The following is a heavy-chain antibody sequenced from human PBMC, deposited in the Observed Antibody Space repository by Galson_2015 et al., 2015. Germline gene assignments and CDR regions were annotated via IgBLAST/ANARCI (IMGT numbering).Heavy chain of an antibody. V-gene: IGHV3-74*01. CDR3: ANSDWYAAFDI. CDR2: INSDASIT. J-gene: IGHJ3*02. D-gene: IGHD6-19*01. Sequence: LRLSCAASGFTFSNSWMHWVRQGPGKGLVWVSHINSDASITTYADSVKGRFTISRDNAKNTLFLQMNSLRAEDTAVYYCANSDWYAAFDIWGRGTVVTVSS. CDR1: GFTFSNSW.